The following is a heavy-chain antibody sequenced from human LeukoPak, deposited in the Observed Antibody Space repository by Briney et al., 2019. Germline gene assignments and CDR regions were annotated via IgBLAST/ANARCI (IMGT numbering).Heavy chain of an antibody. Sequence: PSETLSLTCTVSGGSISSYYWSWIRQPPGKGLEWIGYIYYSGSTNYNPSLKSRVTISVDTSKNQFSLKLSSVTAADTAVYYCARGLTGSSGSYYFDYWGQGTLVTVSS. D-gene: IGHD6-19*01. V-gene: IGHV4-59*08. CDR2: IYYSGST. CDR3: ARGLTGSSGSYYFDY. CDR1: GGSISSYY. J-gene: IGHJ4*02.